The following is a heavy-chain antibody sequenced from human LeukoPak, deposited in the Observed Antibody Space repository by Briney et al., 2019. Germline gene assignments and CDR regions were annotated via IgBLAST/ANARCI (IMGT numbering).Heavy chain of an antibody. V-gene: IGHV3-21*04. CDR3: AKVTGYDNHYYYYYYMDV. CDR2: ISSTSNYI. CDR1: GFTFSSYS. J-gene: IGHJ6*03. D-gene: IGHD3-22*01. Sequence: PGGSLRLSCAASGFTFSSYSMNWVRQAPGKGLEWVSSISSTSNYIFYADSVKGRFTISRDSAKNSLYLQMNSLRAEDTAVYYCAKVTGYDNHYYYYYYMDVWGKGTTVTVSS.